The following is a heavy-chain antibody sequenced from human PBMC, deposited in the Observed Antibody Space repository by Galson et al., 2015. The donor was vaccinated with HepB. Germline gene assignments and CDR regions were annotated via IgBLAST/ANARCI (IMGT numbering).Heavy chain of an antibody. V-gene: IGHV3-21*01. CDR3: ARRSSGYYFFDY. CDR2: ISSSSSYI. D-gene: IGHD3-22*01. J-gene: IGHJ4*02. CDR1: GFTFSSYS. Sequence: SLRLSCAASGFTFSSYSMNWVRQAPGKGLEWVSSISSSSSYIYYADSVKGRFTISRDNAKNSLYLQMNSLRAEDTAVYYCARRSSGYYFFDYWGQGTLVTVSS.